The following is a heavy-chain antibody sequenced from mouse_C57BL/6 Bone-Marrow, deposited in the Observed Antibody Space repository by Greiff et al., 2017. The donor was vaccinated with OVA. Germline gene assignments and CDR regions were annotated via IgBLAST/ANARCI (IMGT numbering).Heavy chain of an antibody. CDR2: IHPNSGST. Sequence: QVQLKQPGAELVKPGASVKLSCKASGYTFTSYWMHWVKQRPGQGLEWIGMIHPNSGSTNYNEKFKSKATLTVDTSSSTAYMQLSSLTSEDSAVYYCARNCGSRRGFDYWGQGTLVTVAA. CDR3: ARNCGSRRGFDY. CDR1: GYTFTSYW. D-gene: IGHD1-1*01. J-gene: IGHJ3*01. V-gene: IGHV1-64*01.